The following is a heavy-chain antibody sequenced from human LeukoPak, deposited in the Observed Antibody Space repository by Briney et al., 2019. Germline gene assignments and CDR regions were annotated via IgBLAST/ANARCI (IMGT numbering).Heavy chain of an antibody. J-gene: IGHJ4*02. V-gene: IGHV1-2*02. CDR3: ATEDVVGASSH. CDR2: IDPNTGGT. CDR1: GYIFTGYY. D-gene: IGHD1-26*01. Sequence: ASVKVSCKASGYIFTGYYMHWVRQAPGQGLEWMGWIDPNTGGTNYAQRSEGRVTMTRDTSINTAYMELSRLRSDDMAVYYCATEDVVGASSHWGQGTLVTVSS.